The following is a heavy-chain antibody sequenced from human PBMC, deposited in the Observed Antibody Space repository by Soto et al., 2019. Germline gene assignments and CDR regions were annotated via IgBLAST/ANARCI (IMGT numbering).Heavy chain of an antibody. V-gene: IGHV4-30-2*01. CDR1: GGSISSGGYS. J-gene: IGHJ3*02. CDR2: IYHSGST. Sequence: PSETLSLTCAVSGGSISSGGYSWTWIRQPPGKDLEWIGYIYHSGSTYNKPYLKSRVTISVDRSKNQFSLKLSSVTAADTAVYYCARTPDIWGQGTMVT. CDR3: ARTPDI.